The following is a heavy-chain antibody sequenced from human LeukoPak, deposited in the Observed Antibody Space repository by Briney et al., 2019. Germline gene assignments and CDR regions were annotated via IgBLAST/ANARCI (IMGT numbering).Heavy chain of an antibody. D-gene: IGHD3-10*01. Sequence: GGSLRLSCAASGFTFSNYAMTWVRQAPGKGLEGVSSISDSGTSTYYADSVKGRFTISRDNSKNTLFLQMNSLGAEDTAIYYCAKVSYFGSGSFIFDCWGQGTLVTVSS. CDR1: GFTFSNYA. V-gene: IGHV3-23*01. J-gene: IGHJ4*02. CDR2: ISDSGTST. CDR3: AKVSYFGSGSFIFDC.